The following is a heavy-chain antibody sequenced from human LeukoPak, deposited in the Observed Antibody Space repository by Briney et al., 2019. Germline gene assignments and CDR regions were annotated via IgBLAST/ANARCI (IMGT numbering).Heavy chain of an antibody. CDR1: GDSVSSSDFY. CDR2: IYYSGTT. CDR3: ARHLYGSDVFEI. V-gene: IGHV4-39*01. D-gene: IGHD4-17*01. Sequence: SETLSLTCTVSGDSVSSSDFYWGWIRQPPGKGLEWIVSIYYSGTTYYNPSLKSRVTISVDTSKNQFSLKLSSVTAADTAVYYCARHLYGSDVFEIWGQGTMVTVSS. J-gene: IGHJ3*02.